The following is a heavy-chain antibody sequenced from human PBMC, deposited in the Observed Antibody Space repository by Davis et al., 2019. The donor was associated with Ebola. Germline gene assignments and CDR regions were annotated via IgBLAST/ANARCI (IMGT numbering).Heavy chain of an antibody. CDR3: ARDSLAAPEGHYMDV. Sequence: GESLKISCVASGFTFSSYSMNWVRQAPGKGLEWVSSISSSSSYIYYADSVKGRFTISRDNAKNSLYLQMNSLRAEDTAVYYCARDSLAAPEGHYMDVWGKGTTVTVSS. D-gene: IGHD6-13*01. CDR1: GFTFSSYS. J-gene: IGHJ6*03. V-gene: IGHV3-21*01. CDR2: ISSSSSYI.